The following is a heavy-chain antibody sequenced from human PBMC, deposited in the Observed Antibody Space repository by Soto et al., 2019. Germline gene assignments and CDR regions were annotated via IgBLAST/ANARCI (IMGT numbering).Heavy chain of an antibody. CDR2: ISGSGGST. CDR1: GFTFSSYA. CDR3: SKDVAQVGAYDD. D-gene: IGHD1-26*01. V-gene: IGHV3-23*01. J-gene: IGHJ4*02. Sequence: GGSLRLSCAASGFTFSSYAMSWVRQAPGKGLEWVSAISGSGGSTYYADSVKGRFTISRDNSKNTLYLQMNSLRAEDTAVYYCSKDVAQVGAYDDWGQGTLVPVSS.